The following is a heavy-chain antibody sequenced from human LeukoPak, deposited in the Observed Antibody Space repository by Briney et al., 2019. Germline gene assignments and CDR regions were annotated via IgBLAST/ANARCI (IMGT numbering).Heavy chain of an antibody. D-gene: IGHD4-17*01. CDR3: ARAKRRSPHDAFDI. CDR1: GFTFSSYV. CDR2: ISYDGSNK. V-gene: IGHV3-30-3*01. Sequence: PGGSLRLSCAASGFTFSSYVMHWVRQAPGKGLEWVAVISYDGSNKYYADSVKGRFTISRDNSKNTLYLQMNSLRAEDTAVYHCARAKRRSPHDAFDIWGQGTMVTVSS. J-gene: IGHJ3*02.